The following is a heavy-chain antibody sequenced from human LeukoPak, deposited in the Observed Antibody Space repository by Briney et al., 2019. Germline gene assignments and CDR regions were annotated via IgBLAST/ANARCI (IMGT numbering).Heavy chain of an antibody. CDR1: GYTFTSYG. CDR3: ANTNYDILTGYYPYNWFDP. J-gene: IGHJ5*02. Sequence: ASVKVSCKASGYTFTSYGISWVRQAPGQGLEWMGWISGYNGNTNYAQKLQGRVTMTTDTSTSTAYMELRSLRSEDTAVYYCANTNYDILTGYYPYNWFDPWGQGTLVTVSS. V-gene: IGHV1-18*01. CDR2: ISGYNGNT. D-gene: IGHD3-9*01.